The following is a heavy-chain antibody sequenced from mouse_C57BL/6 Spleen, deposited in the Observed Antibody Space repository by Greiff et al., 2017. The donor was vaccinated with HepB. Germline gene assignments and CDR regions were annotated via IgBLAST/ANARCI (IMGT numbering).Heavy chain of an antibody. Sequence: VQLQQSGAELVRPGASVKLSCTASGFNIKDYYMHWVKQRPEQGLEWIGRIDPEDGDTEYAPKFQGKATMTADTSSNTAYLQLSSLTSEDTAVYYCTTNLITTVGGYAMDYWGQGTSVTVSS. V-gene: IGHV14-1*01. J-gene: IGHJ4*01. CDR3: TTNLITTVGGYAMDY. CDR1: GFNIKDYY. D-gene: IGHD1-1*01. CDR2: IDPEDGDT.